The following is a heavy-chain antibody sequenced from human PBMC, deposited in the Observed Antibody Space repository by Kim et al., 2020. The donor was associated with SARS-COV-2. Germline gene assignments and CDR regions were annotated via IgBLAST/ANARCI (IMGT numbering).Heavy chain of an antibody. D-gene: IGHD1-26*01. Sequence: GGSLRLSCAASGFTFSNAWMSWVRQAPGKGLEWVGRIKSKTAGGTTDYAAPVKGRLTISRDDSKNTLYRQMNRLKTEDTAVYYCTTGVQEELEGYWGQGTLITVS. CDR3: TTGVQEELEGY. CDR1: GFTFSNAW. V-gene: IGHV3-15*01. J-gene: IGHJ4*02. CDR2: IKSKTAGGTT.